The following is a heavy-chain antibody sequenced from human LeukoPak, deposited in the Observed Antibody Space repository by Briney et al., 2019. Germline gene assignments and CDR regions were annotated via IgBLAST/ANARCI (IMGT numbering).Heavy chain of an antibody. CDR2: IYPGDSDT. CDR1: GSRFTSYW. D-gene: IGHD3-16*02. Sequence: GESLKISCQGSGSRFTSYWIAWVRQMPGKGQEWMGIIYPGDSDTRYSPSFQGQVTISADKSISTAYLQWSSLKASDTAMYYCARHDFVWGSYRPPIDYWGQGTLVTVSS. CDR3: ARHDFVWGSYRPPIDY. J-gene: IGHJ4*02. V-gene: IGHV5-51*01.